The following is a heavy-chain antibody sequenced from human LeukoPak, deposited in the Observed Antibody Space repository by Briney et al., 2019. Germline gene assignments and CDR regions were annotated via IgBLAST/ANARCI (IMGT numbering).Heavy chain of an antibody. D-gene: IGHD4-23*01. CDR3: ARDTDYGGNDDDSSFDF. J-gene: IGHJ4*02. Sequence: GASVKVSCKASGYTFTSYYVHWVRQAPGQGLEWMGKINPSGGSTSYAQKFQDRVTMTRDTSSSTVYMELSSLRSEDTAVYYCARDTDYGGNDDDSSFDFWGQGSLVTVSS. CDR1: GYTFTSYY. CDR2: INPSGGST. V-gene: IGHV1-46*01.